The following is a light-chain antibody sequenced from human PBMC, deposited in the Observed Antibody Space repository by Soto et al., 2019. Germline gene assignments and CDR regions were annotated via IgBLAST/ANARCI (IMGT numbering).Light chain of an antibody. CDR3: QSYDSSLRLSV. CDR2: GNS. Sequence: QSVLTQPPSVSGAPGQRVTISCTGSSSNIGAGPDVHWYQQLPGTAPKLLVYGNSNRPSGVPDIFSGSQSGTSASLAIPGLQAEDDAEYYCQSYDSSLRLSVFGGGTKVTVL. CDR1: SSNIGAGPD. J-gene: IGLJ2*01. V-gene: IGLV1-40*01.